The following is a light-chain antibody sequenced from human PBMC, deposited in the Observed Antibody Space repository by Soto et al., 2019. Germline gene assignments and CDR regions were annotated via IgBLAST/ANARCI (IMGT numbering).Light chain of an antibody. CDR2: KDN. Sequence: NFMLTQPHSVSESPGKTVTISCTRSSGSIASNHVQWYQQRPGSAPTTVIYKDNQKPSGVPDRFSGSIDSSSNSASLTISGLKTEDEADYYSQSYDGNNVLFGGRTKLTVL. J-gene: IGLJ2*01. V-gene: IGLV6-57*04. CDR1: SGSIASNH. CDR3: QSYDGNNVL.